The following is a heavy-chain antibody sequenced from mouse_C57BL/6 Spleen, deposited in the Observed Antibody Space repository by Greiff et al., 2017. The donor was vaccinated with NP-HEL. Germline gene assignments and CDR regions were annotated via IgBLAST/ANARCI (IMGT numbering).Heavy chain of an antibody. CDR3: ARRLYDGYYAN. V-gene: IGHV5-17*01. J-gene: IGHJ3*01. D-gene: IGHD2-3*01. Sequence: EVQLVESGGGLVKPGGSLKLSCAASGFTFSDYGMHWVRQAPEKGLEWVAYISSGSSTIYYADTVKGRFTISSDNAKNTLFLQMTSLRSEDTAMYYCARRLYDGYYANWGQGTLVTVSA. CDR1: GFTFSDYG. CDR2: ISSGSSTI.